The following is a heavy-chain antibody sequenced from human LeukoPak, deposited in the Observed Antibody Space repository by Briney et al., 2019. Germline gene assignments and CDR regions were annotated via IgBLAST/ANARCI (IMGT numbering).Heavy chain of an antibody. CDR3: ARGDNLDSFGRL. Sequence: ASVKVSCKASGGTFSSYAISWVRQAPGQGLEWMGRIIPILGIANYAQKFQGRVTITADKSTSTAHMELSSLRSEDTAVYYCARGDNLDSFGRLWGQGTLVTVSS. J-gene: IGHJ4*02. D-gene: IGHD3-22*01. V-gene: IGHV1-69*04. CDR2: IIPILGIA. CDR1: GGTFSSYA.